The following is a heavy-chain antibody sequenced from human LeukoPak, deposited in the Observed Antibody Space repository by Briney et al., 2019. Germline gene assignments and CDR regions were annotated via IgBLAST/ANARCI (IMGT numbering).Heavy chain of an antibody. J-gene: IGHJ5*02. V-gene: IGHV4-61*02. D-gene: IGHD2-2*01. Sequence: PSETLSLTCTVSGGSISSGSYYWSWIRQPAAKGLEWIGRIYTSGSTSYNPSLSSRVTISLDTSKNQFSLKLSSVTAADTAFYYCARAVYCSSTSCYDGAWFDPWGQGTLVTVSS. CDR3: ARAVYCSSTSCYDGAWFDP. CDR1: GGSISSGSYY. CDR2: IYTSGST.